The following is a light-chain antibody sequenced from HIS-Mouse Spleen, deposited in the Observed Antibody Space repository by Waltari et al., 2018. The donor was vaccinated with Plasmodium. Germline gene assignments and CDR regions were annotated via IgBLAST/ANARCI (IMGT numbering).Light chain of an antibody. CDR3: QQYNNWPPWT. V-gene: IGKV3-15*01. J-gene: IGKJ1*01. CDR1: QSVSSN. Sequence: ELVMTQSPATLSVSPGEGATLSCRASQSVSSNLAWYQQKPGQAPRLLIYGASTRATGIPARFSGSGSGTEFTLTISSMQSEDFAVYYCQQYNNWPPWTFGQGTKVEIK. CDR2: GAS.